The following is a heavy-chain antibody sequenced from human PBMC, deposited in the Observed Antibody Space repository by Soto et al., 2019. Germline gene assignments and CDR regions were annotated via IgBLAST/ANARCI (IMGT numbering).Heavy chain of an antibody. V-gene: IGHV1-69*13. CDR2: IIPIVETP. CDR1: GYTFSDYF. D-gene: IGHD3-22*01. CDR3: ARLSRPNYYDTSGFFKDNWFDP. Sequence: SVKVSCKASGYTFSDYFMHWVRQAPGQGLEWMGGIIPIVETPKYAQKFQGRVTITADESTNTVYMELSSLRSEDTAMYYCARLSRPNYYDTSGFFKDNWFDPWGQGTLVTVSS. J-gene: IGHJ5*02.